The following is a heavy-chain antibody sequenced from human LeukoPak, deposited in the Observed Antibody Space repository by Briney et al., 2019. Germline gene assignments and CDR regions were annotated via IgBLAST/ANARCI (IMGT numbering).Heavy chain of an antibody. Sequence: ASVKVSCKASGYTFTSHHMHWVRQAPGQGLEWMGWINPNSGGTNYAQKFQGRVTMTRDTSISTAYMELSRLRSDDTAVYYCARIKAPSRYFDYWGQGTLVTVSS. V-gene: IGHV1-2*02. CDR2: INPNSGGT. CDR1: GYTFTSHH. CDR3: ARIKAPSRYFDY. J-gene: IGHJ4*02.